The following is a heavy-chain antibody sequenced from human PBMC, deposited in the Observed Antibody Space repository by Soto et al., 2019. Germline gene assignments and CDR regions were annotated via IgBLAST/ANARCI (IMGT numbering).Heavy chain of an antibody. CDR2: SYHSGRT. CDR3: ARTPGMAVPGTRFYFDY. D-gene: IGHD6-19*01. J-gene: IGHJ4*02. Sequence: QVQLQESGPGLLKPSGTLSLTCAVSGASVSSSNWWSWVRQPPGKGLEWIGESYHSGRTNHNPSLKRRSTISVDKSKTQFSLKLSSVTAADTAVYYCARTPGMAVPGTRFYFDYWGQGTLVTVSS. V-gene: IGHV4-4*02. CDR1: GASVSSSNW.